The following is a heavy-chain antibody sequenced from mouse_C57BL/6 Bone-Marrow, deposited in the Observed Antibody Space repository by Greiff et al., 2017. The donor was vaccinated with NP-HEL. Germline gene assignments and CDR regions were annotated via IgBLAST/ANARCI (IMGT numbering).Heavy chain of an antibody. CDR1: GYTFTSYW. Sequence: EVQLQESGTVLARPGASVKMSCKTSGYTFTSYWMHWVKQRPGQGLEWIGAIYPGNSDTSYNQKFKGKAKLTAVTSASTAYMELSSLTNEDSAVYYCTSPQFITTVVATDWGQGTTLTVSS. J-gene: IGHJ2*01. CDR3: TSPQFITTVVATD. D-gene: IGHD1-1*01. CDR2: IYPGNSDT. V-gene: IGHV1-5*01.